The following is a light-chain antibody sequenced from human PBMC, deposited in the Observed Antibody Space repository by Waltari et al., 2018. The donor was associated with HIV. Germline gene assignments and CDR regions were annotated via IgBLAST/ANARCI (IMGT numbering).Light chain of an antibody. J-gene: IGKJ3*01. CDR3: QQRSNWPPEFT. V-gene: IGKV3-11*01. Sequence: DTVFTQYPAPLSLSPGERATLSCRASQSVSNHLAWYQQKPGQAPRLLIYDASNRATGVPARFSGSRSGTDFTLTISSLDPEDFAVYYCQQRSNWPPEFTFGPGTKVDIK. CDR1: QSVSNH. CDR2: DAS.